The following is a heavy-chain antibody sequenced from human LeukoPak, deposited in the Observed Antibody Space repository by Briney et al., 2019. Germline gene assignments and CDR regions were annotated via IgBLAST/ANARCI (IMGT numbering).Heavy chain of an antibody. Sequence: GGSLRLSCAASGFTFADYAMHWVRHAPGKGLEWVSGISWNSGSASYADSLQGRFTISRDNSKNSVYLQMDSLRAEDTALYFCVKGYSSAYYFNYFDYWGQGTLVTVSS. J-gene: IGHJ4*02. CDR3: VKGYSSAYYFNYFDY. CDR1: GFTFADYA. D-gene: IGHD6-19*01. V-gene: IGHV3-9*01. CDR2: ISWNSGSA.